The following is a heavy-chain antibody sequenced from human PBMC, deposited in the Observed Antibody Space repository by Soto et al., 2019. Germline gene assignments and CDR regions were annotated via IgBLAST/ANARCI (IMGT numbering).Heavy chain of an antibody. CDR2: IIPIFGTA. CDR1: GGTFSSYA. J-gene: IGHJ4*02. V-gene: IGHV1-69*13. CDR3: ARTSHYSSSSNYFDY. Sequence: GASVKVSCKASGGTFSSYAISWVRQAPGQGPEWMGGIIPIFGTANYAQKFQGRVTITADESTSTAYMELSSLRSEDTAVYYCARTSHYSSSSNYFDYWGQGTLVTVSS. D-gene: IGHD6-6*01.